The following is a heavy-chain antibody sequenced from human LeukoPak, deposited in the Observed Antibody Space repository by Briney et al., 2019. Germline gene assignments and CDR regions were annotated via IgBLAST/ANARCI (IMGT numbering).Heavy chain of an antibody. V-gene: IGHV4-59*01. J-gene: IGHJ2*01. CDR2: LLYNGST. CDR3: ARTGRRGYFDF. D-gene: IGHD1-14*01. Sequence: PSETPSLTCNVSGASIGDYYWSWVRQSPEKGLEWIASLLYNGSTHYNPSLRSRVAISGDTSKNQFSLMLTSVTTTDTAVYYCARTGRRGYFDFWGRGTLVTVSS. CDR1: GASIGDYY.